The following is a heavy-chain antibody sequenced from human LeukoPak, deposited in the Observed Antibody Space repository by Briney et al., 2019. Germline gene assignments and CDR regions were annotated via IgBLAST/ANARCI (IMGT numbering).Heavy chain of an antibody. V-gene: IGHV1-69*04. D-gene: IGHD6-13*01. CDR1: GGTFSSYA. CDR2: IIPILGIA. Sequence: ASVKVSCKASGGTFSSYAISWVRQAPGQGLEWMGRIIPILGIANYAQKFQGRVTITADKSTSTPYMELSSLRSEDTAVYYCAARNPHSSSWYLADYWGQGTLVTVSS. J-gene: IGHJ4*02. CDR3: AARNPHSSSWYLADY.